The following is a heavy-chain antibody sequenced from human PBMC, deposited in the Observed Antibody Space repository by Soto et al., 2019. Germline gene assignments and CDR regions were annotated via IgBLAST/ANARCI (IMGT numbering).Heavy chain of an antibody. J-gene: IGHJ6*02. CDR2: IGESGTPT. CDR3: ARYISGVRYYGMDV. Sequence: GGSLRLSCAASGFTFSSYAMKWVRQAPGKGLEWVSLIGESGTPTYYADSVKGRFTISRDNSGNTLFLEMYSLRAEDTAVYYCARYISGVRYYGMDVWGQGTTVTVSS. V-gene: IGHV3-23*01. D-gene: IGHD5-18*01. CDR1: GFTFSSYA.